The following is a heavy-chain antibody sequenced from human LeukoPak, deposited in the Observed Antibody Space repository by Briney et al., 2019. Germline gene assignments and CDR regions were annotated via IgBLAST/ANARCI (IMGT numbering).Heavy chain of an antibody. J-gene: IGHJ4*02. CDR3: ARDAYCSGGSCYYQEGKLDY. Sequence: GGSLRLSCAASGFTFTNYALHWVRQAPGKGLEWVAVISYDGSNKYYADSVKGRFTISRDNSKNTLYLQMNSLRAEDTAVYYCARDAYCSGGSCYYQEGKLDYWGQGTLVTVSS. CDR2: ISYDGSNK. D-gene: IGHD2-15*01. CDR1: GFTFTNYA. V-gene: IGHV3-30-3*01.